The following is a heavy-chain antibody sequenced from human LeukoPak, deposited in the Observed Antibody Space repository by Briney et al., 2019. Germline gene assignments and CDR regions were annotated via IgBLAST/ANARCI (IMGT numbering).Heavy chain of an antibody. V-gene: IGHV1-69*06. CDR3: ATTSIWGYCSGGSCSVFDY. CDR2: ISPIFGTA. CDR1: GDTFSNYA. J-gene: IGHJ4*02. D-gene: IGHD2-15*01. Sequence: ASVKVSCKASGDTFSNYAINWVRQAPGQGLEWMGGISPIFGTADYAQKFQGRVTITADKSTSTAYMELSSLRSEDTAVYYCATTSIWGYCSGGSCSVFDYWGQGTLVTVSS.